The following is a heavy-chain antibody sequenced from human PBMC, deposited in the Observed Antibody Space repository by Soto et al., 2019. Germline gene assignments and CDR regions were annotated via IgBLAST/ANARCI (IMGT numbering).Heavy chain of an antibody. CDR1: GFSFSDSG. CDR3: AKSVRYCLGSSCSTEAFDV. D-gene: IGHD2-15*01. Sequence: QVHLVESGGGVVQPGRSLRLSCVASGFSFSDSGMHWVRQAPGKGLEWVAAISYDGSNKYYADSVNDRFTISRDNSKNTLSLQMNGLRAEDKAVYYCAKSVRYCLGSSCSTEAFDVWGQATLVSVSS. CDR2: ISYDGSNK. J-gene: IGHJ3*01. V-gene: IGHV3-30*18.